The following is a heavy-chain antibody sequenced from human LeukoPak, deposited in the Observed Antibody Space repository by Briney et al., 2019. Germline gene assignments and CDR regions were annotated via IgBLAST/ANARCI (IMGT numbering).Heavy chain of an antibody. D-gene: IGHD2-2*01. Sequence: GGSLRLSCAASGFTFSSYAMSWVRQAPGKGLEWVSAISGSGGSTYYADSVKGRFTISRDNSKNTLYLQMNSLRAEDTAVYYCAKSGNSAAAERYYYYGRDVWGQGTTVTVSS. J-gene: IGHJ6*02. CDR1: GFTFSSYA. V-gene: IGHV3-23*01. CDR3: AKSGNSAAAERYYYYGRDV. CDR2: ISGSGGST.